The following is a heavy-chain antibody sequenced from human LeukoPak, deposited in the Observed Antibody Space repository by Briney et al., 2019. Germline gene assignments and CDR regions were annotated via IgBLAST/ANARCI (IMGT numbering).Heavy chain of an antibody. CDR1: GGTFSSYA. CDR3: ARDRRGSSGGFGEFFDWFDP. J-gene: IGHJ5*02. Sequence: SVKVSCKASGGTFSSYAISWVRQAPGQGLEWMGRIIPIFGKANYAQKFQGRVTITADKSTSTAYMELSSLRSEDTAVYYCARDRRGSSGGFGEFFDWFDPWGQGTLVTVSS. CDR2: IIPIFGKA. V-gene: IGHV1-69*04. D-gene: IGHD3-10*01.